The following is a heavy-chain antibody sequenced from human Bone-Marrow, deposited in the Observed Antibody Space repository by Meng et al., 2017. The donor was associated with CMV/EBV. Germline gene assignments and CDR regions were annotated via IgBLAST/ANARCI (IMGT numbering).Heavy chain of an antibody. CDR2: ISSSSSYI. J-gene: IGHJ6*02. Sequence: GESLKISCAASGFTFSSYRMNWVRQAPGKGLEWVSSISSSSSYIYYADSVKGRFTISRDNAKNSLYLQMNSLRAEDTAVYYCARHYYGSGSYYTYHYYYGMDVWDQGTTVTVSS. V-gene: IGHV3-21*01. CDR3: ARHYYGSGSYYTYHYYYGMDV. D-gene: IGHD3-10*01. CDR1: GFTFSSYR.